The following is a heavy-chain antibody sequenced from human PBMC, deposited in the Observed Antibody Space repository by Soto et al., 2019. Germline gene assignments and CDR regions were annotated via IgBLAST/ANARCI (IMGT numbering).Heavy chain of an antibody. CDR1: GFTFSYYW. CDR2: IHSDGSST. J-gene: IGHJ3*01. V-gene: IGHV3-74*01. CDR3: ARGDRGAFDL. D-gene: IGHD1-26*01. Sequence: EVQLVESGGGLVQPGESLRLSCAASGFTFSYYWMHWGRQAPGKGLVWVSRIHSDGSSTTYADSVKGRFRISRDNARNTVYLQMNSRRAEDTAVYYCARGDRGAFDLWGQGTVLTVSS.